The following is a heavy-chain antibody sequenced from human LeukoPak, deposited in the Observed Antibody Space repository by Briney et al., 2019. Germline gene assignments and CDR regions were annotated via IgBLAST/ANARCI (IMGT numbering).Heavy chain of an antibody. CDR1: GFTFSSYW. CDR2: IKQDGSEK. J-gene: IGHJ6*03. D-gene: IGHD3-3*01. V-gene: IGHV3-7*01. CDR3: ASCPGFWYYYYHMDV. Sequence: GGSLRLSCAASGFTFSSYWMSWVRQAPGKGLEWVANIKQDGSEKYYVDSVKGRFTISRDNAKNSLYLQMNSLRAEDTAVYYCASCPGFWYYYYHMDVWGKGTTVTVSS.